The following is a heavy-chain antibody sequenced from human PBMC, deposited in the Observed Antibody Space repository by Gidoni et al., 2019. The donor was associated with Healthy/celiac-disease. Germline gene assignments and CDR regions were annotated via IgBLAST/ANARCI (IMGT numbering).Heavy chain of an antibody. J-gene: IGHJ5*02. V-gene: IGHV3-53*02. CDR1: GFTVSSNY. CDR3: ARGLGGSSPEYNWFDP. D-gene: IGHD6-6*01. CDR2: IYSGGST. Sequence: EVQLVETGGGLIQPGGSLRLSCAAYGFTVSSNYMSWVRQAPGKGLEWVSVIYSGGSTYYADSVKGRFTISRDNSKNTLYLQMNSLRAEDTAVYYCARGLGGSSPEYNWFDPWGQGTLVTVSS.